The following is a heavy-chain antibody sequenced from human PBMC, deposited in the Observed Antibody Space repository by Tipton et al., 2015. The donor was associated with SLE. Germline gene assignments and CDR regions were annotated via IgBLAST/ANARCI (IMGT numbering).Heavy chain of an antibody. CDR2: IYTSGST. V-gene: IGHV4-61*02. CDR1: GGSISSGSYY. D-gene: IGHD6-13*01. Sequence: TLSLTCTVSGGSISSGSYYWSWIRQPAGKGLEWIGRIYTSGSTNYNPSHKSRVTISVDTSKNQFSLKLSSVTAADTAVYYCARAIAYQQLAPMDVWGKGTTVTVSS. CDR3: ARAIAYQQLAPMDV. J-gene: IGHJ6*03.